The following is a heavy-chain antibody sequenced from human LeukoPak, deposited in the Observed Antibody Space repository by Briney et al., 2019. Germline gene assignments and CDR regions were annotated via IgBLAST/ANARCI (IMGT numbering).Heavy chain of an antibody. CDR1: GFTFSDYY. D-gene: IGHD3-3*01. Sequence: GGSLRLSCAASGFTFSDYYMSWIRQAPGKGLEWVSYISSSGSTIYYADSVKGRFTISRDNAKSSLYLQMNSLRAEDTAVYYCARAPYDFWSGYYAYFDYWGQGTLVTVSS. CDR3: ARAPYDFWSGYYAYFDY. J-gene: IGHJ4*02. CDR2: ISSSGSTI. V-gene: IGHV3-11*01.